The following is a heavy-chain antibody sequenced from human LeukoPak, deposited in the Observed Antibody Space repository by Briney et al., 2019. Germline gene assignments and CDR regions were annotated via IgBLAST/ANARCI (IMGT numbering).Heavy chain of an antibody. J-gene: IGHJ4*02. CDR2: IWYDEITK. CDR1: GFTFSPYG. Sequence: GGSLRLSCAASGFTFSPYGMHWVRQAPGKGLEWLAFIWYDEITKDYADSVKGRFTISRDNSKNTLYVQMNSLRADDTAVYYCAKDSSDYYFDYWGQGTLVTVSS. CDR3: AKDSSDYYFDY. D-gene: IGHD3-22*01. V-gene: IGHV3-30*02.